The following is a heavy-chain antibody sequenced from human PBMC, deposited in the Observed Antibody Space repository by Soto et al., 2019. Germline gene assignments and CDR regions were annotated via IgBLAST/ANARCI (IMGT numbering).Heavy chain of an antibody. CDR1: GGTFSSYT. J-gene: IGHJ4*02. CDR3: ARWGRYCSSTSCQEIDY. CDR2: IIPILGIA. D-gene: IGHD2-2*01. V-gene: IGHV1-69*02. Sequence: QVQLVQSGAEVKKPGSSVKVSCKASGGTFSSYTISWVRQAPGQGLEWMGRIIPILGIANYAEKFQGRVTITADKSTSTAYMELSGLRSEDTAVYYCARWGRYCSSTSCQEIDYWGQGTVVTVSS.